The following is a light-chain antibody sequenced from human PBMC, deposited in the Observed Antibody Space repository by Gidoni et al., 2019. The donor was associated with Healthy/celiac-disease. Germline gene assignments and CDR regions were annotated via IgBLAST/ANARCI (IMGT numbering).Light chain of an antibody. CDR2: GNS. Sequence: QSVLTQPPSVSGAPGQRVTISCTGSSSNIGAGYDVHWYQQLPGTAPKLLIYGNSNRPSGVPDRFSGSKSGTSASLAITGLQAEDEADYYCQSYDSGLRVRVFGGGTKLTV. J-gene: IGLJ2*01. CDR3: QSYDSGLRVRV. V-gene: IGLV1-40*01. CDR1: SSNIGAGYD.